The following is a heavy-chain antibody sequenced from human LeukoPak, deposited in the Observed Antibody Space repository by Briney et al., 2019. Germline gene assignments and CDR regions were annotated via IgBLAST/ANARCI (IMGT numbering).Heavy chain of an antibody. Sequence: SVKVSCKAPGGTFSSYTISWVRQAPGQGLEWMGRIIPILGIANYAQKFKGRVTITADKSTSTAYMELSSLRSEDTAVYYCARGVVAATIYYYYYGMDVWGQGTTVTVSS. CDR1: GGTFSSYT. V-gene: IGHV1-69*02. CDR2: IIPILGIA. CDR3: ARGVVAATIYYYYYGMDV. D-gene: IGHD2-15*01. J-gene: IGHJ6*02.